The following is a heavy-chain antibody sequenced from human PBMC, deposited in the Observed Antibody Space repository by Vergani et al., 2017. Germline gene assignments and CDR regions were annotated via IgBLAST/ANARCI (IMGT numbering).Heavy chain of an antibody. J-gene: IGHJ5*02. V-gene: IGHV5-51*03. CDR3: AKTHDFSSLSSSYNWFDP. CDR2: IYAGDSDV. Sequence: EVQLVQSGAEVKKPGESLKISCQGSGYSITNYWIAWVRQRPGKGLEWMGIIYAGDSDVRYSPSFQGQVTMSVDKSLSTAYLQWSSLKASDTATYYCAKTHDFSSLSSSYNWFDPWGQGTQVTVSS. D-gene: IGHD3-3*01. CDR1: GYSITNYW.